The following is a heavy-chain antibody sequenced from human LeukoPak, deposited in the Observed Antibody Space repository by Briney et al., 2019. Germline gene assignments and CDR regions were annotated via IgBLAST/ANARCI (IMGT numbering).Heavy chain of an antibody. Sequence: GGSLRLSCAASGFSFSRYGMHWVRQAPGKGLEWVSFISYDGTNEDYADSVKGRFTISRDISKNTLYLQMNSLRAEDTALYYCAKQDCGGDCYPVNWGQGTLVTVSS. J-gene: IGHJ4*02. CDR2: ISYDGTNE. D-gene: IGHD2-21*02. CDR3: AKQDCGGDCYPVN. V-gene: IGHV3-30*18. CDR1: GFSFSRYG.